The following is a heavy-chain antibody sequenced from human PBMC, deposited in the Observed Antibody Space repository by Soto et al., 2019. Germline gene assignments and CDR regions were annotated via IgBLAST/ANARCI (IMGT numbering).Heavy chain of an antibody. CDR1: GYTFTSYA. D-gene: IGHD2-21*02. J-gene: IGHJ4*02. CDR2: INTNTGNP. CDR3: ARDDVSMVTTFLDY. V-gene: IGHV7-4-1*01. Sequence: ASVKVSCKASGYTFTSYAMNWVRQAPGQGLEWMGWINTNTGNPTYAQGFTGRFVFSLDTSVSTAYLQICSLKAEDTAVYYCARDDVSMVTTFLDYWGLGTLVTVSS.